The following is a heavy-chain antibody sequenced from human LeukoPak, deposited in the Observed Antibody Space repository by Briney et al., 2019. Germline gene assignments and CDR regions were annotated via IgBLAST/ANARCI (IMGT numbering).Heavy chain of an antibody. CDR2: IYHSGNT. V-gene: IGHV4-38-2*02. CDR3: ATRKLGNDY. J-gene: IGHJ4*02. D-gene: IGHD7-27*01. Sequence: PSETLSLTCTLSGYSISSGYYWGWIRQPPGKGLEWIGSIYHSGNTYYNPSLKSRVTISVDTSKNQFSLKLSSVTAADTAVYYCATRKLGNDYWGQGTLVTVSS. CDR1: GYSISSGYY.